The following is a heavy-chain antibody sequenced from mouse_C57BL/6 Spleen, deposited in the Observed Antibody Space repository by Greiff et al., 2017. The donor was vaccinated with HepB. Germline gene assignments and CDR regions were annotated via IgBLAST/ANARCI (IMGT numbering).Heavy chain of an antibody. CDR3: ARRHYGTSTVVADYGMDY. CDR1: GYTFTSYW. J-gene: IGHJ4*01. V-gene: IGHV1-7*01. Sequence: QVQLKQSGAELAKPGASVKLSCKASGYTFTSYWMHWVKQRPGQGLEWIGYINPSSGYTKYNQKFKDKATLTADKSSSTAYMQLSSLTYEDSAVYYCARRHYGTSTVVADYGMDYWGQGTSVTVSS. D-gene: IGHD1-1*01. CDR2: INPSSGYT.